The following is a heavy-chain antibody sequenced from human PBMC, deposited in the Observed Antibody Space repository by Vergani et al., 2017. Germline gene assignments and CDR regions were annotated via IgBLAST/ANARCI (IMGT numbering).Heavy chain of an antibody. CDR3: ARAPAAPRGFRFFDY. CDR2: IYYSGST. CDR1: GGSISSYY. V-gene: IGHV4-59*01. D-gene: IGHD2-2*01. J-gene: IGHJ4*02. Sequence: QVQLQESGPGLVKPSETLSLTCTVSGGSISSYYWSWIRQPPGKGLEWIGYIYYSGSTNYNPSLKSRVTISVDTSKNQFSLKLSSVTAADTALYYCARAPAAPRGFRFFDYWGQGTLVTVSS.